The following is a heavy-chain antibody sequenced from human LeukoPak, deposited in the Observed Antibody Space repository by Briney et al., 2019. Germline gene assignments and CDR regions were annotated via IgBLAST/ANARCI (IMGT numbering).Heavy chain of an antibody. CDR2: FNPEDGET. CDR3: ARHLEDPLRYFDWSSSGMDV. CDR1: GYTLTELS. D-gene: IGHD3-9*01. V-gene: IGHV1-24*01. J-gene: IGHJ6*02. Sequence: GASVKVSCKISGYTLTELSMHWVRQARGKGLEWMGSFNPEDGETLYAQKFQGRVTMTKDTSRNTAYMELSSLRPEDTAVYYCARHLEDPLRYFDWSSSGMDVWGQGTTLTVSS.